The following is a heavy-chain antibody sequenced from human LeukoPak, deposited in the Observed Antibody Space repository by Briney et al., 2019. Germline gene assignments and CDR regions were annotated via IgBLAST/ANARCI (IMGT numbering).Heavy chain of an antibody. CDR2: IDPKSGAT. D-gene: IGHD2-2*01. CDR1: GYTFTGYY. J-gene: IGHJ4*02. V-gene: IGHV1-2*02. CDR3: ARGLRVAPAFDY. Sequence: ASVKVSCKASGYTFTGYYMHWVRQAPGQGLEWMAWIDPKSGATNYAQRFQGRVTMTRDTSIITAYMELSRLRSDDTAVYYCARGLRVAPAFDYWGQGTLVTVSS.